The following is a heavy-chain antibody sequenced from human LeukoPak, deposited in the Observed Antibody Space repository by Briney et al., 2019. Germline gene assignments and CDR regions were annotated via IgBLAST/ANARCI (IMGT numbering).Heavy chain of an antibody. D-gene: IGHD2-2*01. Sequence: GGSLRLSCAASGFTFSSYDMHWVRQAPGKGLEWVAVISYDGSNKYYADSVKGRFTISRDNSKNTLYLQMNSLRAEDTAVYYCARGKGYCSSTSCSTIFDYWGQGTLVTVSS. J-gene: IGHJ4*02. CDR1: GFTFSSYD. V-gene: IGHV3-30-3*01. CDR3: ARGKGYCSSTSCSTIFDY. CDR2: ISYDGSNK.